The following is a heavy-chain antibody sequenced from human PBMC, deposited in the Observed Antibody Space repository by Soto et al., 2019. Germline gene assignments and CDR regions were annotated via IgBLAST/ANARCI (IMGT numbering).Heavy chain of an antibody. Sequence: QITLKESGPTLVKPTQTLTLTCTFSGFSLSTSGVGVGWIRQPPGKALEWLALIYWDAEKRYSPSLKSRVTSTKNTSSKQVVLIVTNLDLVDTGTYYCARRGYGCNGGVCYGCAYFDYWGQGSPATVSS. J-gene: IGHJ4*02. CDR2: IYWDAEK. CDR1: GFSLSTSGVG. V-gene: IGHV2-5*02. CDR3: ARRGYGCNGGVCYGCAYFDY. D-gene: IGHD2-8*02.